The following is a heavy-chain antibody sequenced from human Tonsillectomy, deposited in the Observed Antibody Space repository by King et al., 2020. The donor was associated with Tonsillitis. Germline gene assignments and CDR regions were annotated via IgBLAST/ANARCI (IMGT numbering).Heavy chain of an antibody. CDR2: IYSGGST. D-gene: IGHD3-3*01. CDR1: GFTVSSNY. J-gene: IGHJ4*02. V-gene: IGHV3-53*01. Sequence: VQLVESGGGLIQPGGSLRLSCAASGFTVSSNYMNWFRQAPGKGLEWVSGIYSGGSTYYADSVGGRFTISRDNSKNTRYLQMNSLRAEETAVYYCARVAHDYYDFWRFDYWGQGTLVTVSS. CDR3: ARVAHDYYDFWRFDY.